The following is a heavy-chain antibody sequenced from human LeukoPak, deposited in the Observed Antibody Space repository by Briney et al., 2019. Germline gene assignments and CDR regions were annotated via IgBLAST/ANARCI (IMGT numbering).Heavy chain of an antibody. Sequence: ASVMVSCKSSGGTFSSYAISWVRQAPGQGLEWMGGIIPIFGTANYAQKFQGRVTITSDESTSTAYMELSSLRSEDTAVYYCARGGGRDAFDIWGQGTMVTVSS. CDR2: IIPIFGTA. D-gene: IGHD3-16*01. V-gene: IGHV1-69*13. J-gene: IGHJ3*02. CDR1: GGTFSSYA. CDR3: ARGGGRDAFDI.